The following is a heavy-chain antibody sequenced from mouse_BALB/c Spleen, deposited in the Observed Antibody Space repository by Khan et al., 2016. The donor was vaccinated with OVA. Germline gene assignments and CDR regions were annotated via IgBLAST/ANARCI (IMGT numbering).Heavy chain of an antibody. V-gene: IGHV2-6-1*01. J-gene: IGHJ4*01. CDR3: ARQPYYHYNIMDY. CDR2: ILSDGST. Sequence: VQLQESGPGLVAPSQSLSITCTISGFSLTNYGVHWFRQPLAKGLQWWVVILSDGSTTYNSALQSSLTFSKDNSKSQVFLKMNSLQTDDTAMYFCARQPYYHYNIMDYWGQGTSVTVSS. D-gene: IGHD2-4*01. CDR1: GFSLTNYG.